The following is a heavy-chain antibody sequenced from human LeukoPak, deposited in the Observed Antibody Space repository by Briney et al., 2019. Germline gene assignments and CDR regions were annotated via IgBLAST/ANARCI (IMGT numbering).Heavy chain of an antibody. Sequence: GGSLRLSCAASGFTFDDYTMHWVRQAPGKGLEWVSLISWDGGSTYYADSVKGRFTISRDNSKNSLYLQMNSLRTEDTALYYCAKGPSGWFGGYYFDYWGQGTLVTVSS. CDR3: AKGPSGWFGGYYFDY. V-gene: IGHV3-43*01. CDR1: GFTFDDYT. D-gene: IGHD3-10*01. J-gene: IGHJ4*02. CDR2: ISWDGGST.